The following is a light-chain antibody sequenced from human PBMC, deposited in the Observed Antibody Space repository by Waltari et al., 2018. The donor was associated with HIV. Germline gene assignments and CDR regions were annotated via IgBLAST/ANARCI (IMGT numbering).Light chain of an antibody. J-gene: IGKJ2*01. CDR2: EVS. CDR3: MQSIHLLYT. Sequence: DIVLTQTPVSLSVTPGQPASISCKSSHSLLHSDGKTYLYWYVQKPGQPPQLLMYEVSNRFSGGPVRFSGSGSGTHFTLDISRVEAADVGVYYCMQSIHLLYTFGQGTKLELK. CDR1: HSLLHSDGKTY. V-gene: IGKV2D-29*01.